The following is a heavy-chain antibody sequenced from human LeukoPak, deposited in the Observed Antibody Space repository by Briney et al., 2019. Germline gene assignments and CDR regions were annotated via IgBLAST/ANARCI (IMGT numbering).Heavy chain of an antibody. J-gene: IGHJ4*02. CDR2: ISGSGGST. CDR3: AKDQLIVVVITVFDY. V-gene: IGHV3-23*01. D-gene: IGHD3-22*01. Sequence: GGTLRLSCAASGFTFSSYGMSWVRQAPGKGLEWVSAISGSGGSTYYADSVKGRFTISRDNSKNTLYLQMNSLRAEDTAVYYCAKDQLIVVVITVFDYWGQGNLVTVSS. CDR1: GFTFSSYG.